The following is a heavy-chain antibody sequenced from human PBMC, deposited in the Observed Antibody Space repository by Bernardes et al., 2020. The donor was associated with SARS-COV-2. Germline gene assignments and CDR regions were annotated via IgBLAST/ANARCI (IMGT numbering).Heavy chain of an antibody. J-gene: IGHJ6*02. CDR3: AKSNLVFHFSAYNGLDV. V-gene: IGHV3-30*18. CDR1: GFTFNNYG. Sequence: GGSLRLSCAASGFTFNNYGMPWVRQAPGKGLEWVAFISYEGSKTYYADSVQGRFTISRDSSKNTLDLQMNSLRPEDTALYYCAKSNLVFHFSAYNGLDVWGQGTTVTVSS. CDR2: ISYEGSKT. D-gene: IGHD3-10*01.